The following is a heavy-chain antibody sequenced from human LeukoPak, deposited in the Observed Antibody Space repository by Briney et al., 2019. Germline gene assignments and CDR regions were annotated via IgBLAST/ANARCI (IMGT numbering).Heavy chain of an antibody. J-gene: IGHJ5*02. V-gene: IGHV4-34*01. Sequence: PSETLSLTCAVYGGSFSGYYWSWIRQPPGKGLEWIGEINHSGSTNYNPSLKSRVTISVDTSKNQFSLKLSSVTAADTAVYYCARGRYYDFWSGPNWFDPWGQGTLVTVSS. CDR1: GGSFSGYY. CDR2: INHSGST. CDR3: ARGRYYDFWSGPNWFDP. D-gene: IGHD3-3*01.